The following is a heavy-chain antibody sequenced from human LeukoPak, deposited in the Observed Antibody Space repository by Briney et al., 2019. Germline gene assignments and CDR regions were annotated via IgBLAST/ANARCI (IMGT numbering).Heavy chain of an antibody. V-gene: IGHV4-4*07. Sequence: SETLSLTCTVSGGSISSYYWRWIRQPAGKGLEWIGRIYTSGSTNYNPSLKSRVTMSVDTSKNQFSLKLSSVTAADTAVYYCARGITDLGGSSWYRYYYYGMDVWGQGTTVTVSS. D-gene: IGHD6-13*01. CDR1: GGSISSYY. J-gene: IGHJ6*02. CDR3: ARGITDLGGSSWYRYYYYGMDV. CDR2: IYTSGST.